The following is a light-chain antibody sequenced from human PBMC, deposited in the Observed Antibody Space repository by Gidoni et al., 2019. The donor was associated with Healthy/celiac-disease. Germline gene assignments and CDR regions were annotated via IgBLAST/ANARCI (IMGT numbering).Light chain of an antibody. V-gene: IGLV2-11*01. Sequence: QSALTPPRSVSGSPGQSVTISCTGTSSDVGGYNYVSWYQQHPGKAPKLMIYDVSKRPSGVPDRFSGSKSGNTASLTISGLQAEDEADYYCCSYAGSWGVFGTGTKVTVL. CDR3: CSYAGSWGV. J-gene: IGLJ1*01. CDR1: SSDVGGYNY. CDR2: DVS.